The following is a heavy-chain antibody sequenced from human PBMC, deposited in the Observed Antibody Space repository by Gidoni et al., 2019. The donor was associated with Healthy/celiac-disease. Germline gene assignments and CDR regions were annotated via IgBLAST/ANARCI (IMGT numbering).Heavy chain of an antibody. J-gene: IGHJ6*02. Sequence: QVQLVQSGAEVKKPGASVKVSCKASGYTFTSYDINWVRQATGQGLEWMGWMNPNSGNTGYAQKFQGRVTMTRNTSISTAYMELSSLRSEDTAVYYCAREYSSTLLSFYYYYYGMDVWGQGTTVTVSS. CDR2: MNPNSGNT. CDR1: GYTFTSYD. D-gene: IGHD6-13*01. CDR3: AREYSSTLLSFYYYYYGMDV. V-gene: IGHV1-8*01.